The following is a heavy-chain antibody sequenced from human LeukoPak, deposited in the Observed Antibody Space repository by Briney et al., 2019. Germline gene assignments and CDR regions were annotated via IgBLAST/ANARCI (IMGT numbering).Heavy chain of an antibody. CDR1: GFTFSSYS. J-gene: IGHJ5*02. V-gene: IGHV3-21*01. Sequence: PGGSLRLSCAASGFTFSSYSMNWVRQAPGKGLEWVSSISSSSSYIYYADSVKGRFTISRDNAKNSLYLQMNSLRAEDTAVYYCARGGVLLWFGDKPWGQGTLVTVSS. D-gene: IGHD3-10*01. CDR3: ARGGVLLWFGDKP. CDR2: ISSSSSYI.